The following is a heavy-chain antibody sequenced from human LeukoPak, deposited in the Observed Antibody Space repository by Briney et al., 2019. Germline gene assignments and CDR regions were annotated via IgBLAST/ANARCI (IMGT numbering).Heavy chain of an antibody. D-gene: IGHD3-3*01. V-gene: IGHV4-39*07. J-gene: IGHJ4*02. Sequence: SETLSLTCTVSGGSISSSSYYWGWIRQPPGKGLEWIGSIYYSGSTYYNPSLKSRVTISVDTSKNQFSLKLSSVTAADTAVYYCARDYFYKEEVWGQGTLVTVSS. CDR3: ARDYFYKEEV. CDR1: GGSISSSSYY. CDR2: IYYSGST.